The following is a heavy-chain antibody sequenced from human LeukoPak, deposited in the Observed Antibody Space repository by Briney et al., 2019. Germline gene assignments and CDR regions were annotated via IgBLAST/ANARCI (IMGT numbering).Heavy chain of an antibody. D-gene: IGHD3-16*01. J-gene: IGHJ4*02. CDR2: IIPIFGTA. CDR1: GGTFSSYA. V-gene: IGHV1-69*05. Sequence: SVKVSCKASGGTFSSYAISWVRQAPGQGLEWMGGIIPIFGTANYAQKFQGRVTITTDESTSTAYMELSSLRSEDKAVCYCAREKAGGFGGSPARYFDYWGQGTLVTVSS. CDR3: AREKAGGFGGSPARYFDY.